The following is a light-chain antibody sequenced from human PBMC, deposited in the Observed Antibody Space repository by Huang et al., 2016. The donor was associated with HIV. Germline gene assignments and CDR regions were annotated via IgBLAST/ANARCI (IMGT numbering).Light chain of an antibody. CDR3: QQYNDWPPLT. CDR2: GAS. J-gene: IGKJ4*01. CDR1: QGVRTN. Sequence: VMTQSPASLSASPGARVTLSCRASQGVRTNLAWYQQKPGQAPTLRMLGASTRATGTPPRFSGSGSGTDFTLTITSLQSSDSAIYYCQQYNDWPPLTFGGGTKVEI. V-gene: IGKV3D-15*01.